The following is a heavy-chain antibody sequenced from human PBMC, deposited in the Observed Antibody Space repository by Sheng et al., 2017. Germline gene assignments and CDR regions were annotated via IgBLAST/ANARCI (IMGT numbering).Heavy chain of an antibody. D-gene: IGHD1-26*01. J-gene: IGHJ4*02. V-gene: IGHV3-15*01. Sequence: EVQLVESGGGLVKPGGSLRLSCAASGFTFSNAWMSWVRQAPGKGLEWVGRIKSKTDGGTTDYAAPVKGRFTISRDDSKNTLYLQMNSLKTEDTAVYYCTTTPPSGSYNPDYWGQGTLVTVSS. CDR1: GFTFSNAW. CDR2: IKSKTDGGTT. CDR3: TTTPPSGSYNPDY.